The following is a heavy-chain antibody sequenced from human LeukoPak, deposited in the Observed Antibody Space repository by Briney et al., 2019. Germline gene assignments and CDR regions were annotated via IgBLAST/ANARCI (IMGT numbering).Heavy chain of an antibody. D-gene: IGHD3-9*01. CDR3: ARDSKRLRYFDWSPRYGMDV. Sequence: VASVKVSCKASGYTFTSYDINWVRQATRQGLEWMGWMNPNSGNTGYAQKFQGRVTMTRNTSISTAYMELSSLRSEDTAVYYCARDSKRLRYFDWSPRYGMDVWGQGTTVTVSS. CDR2: MNPNSGNT. V-gene: IGHV1-8*01. J-gene: IGHJ6*02. CDR1: GYTFTSYD.